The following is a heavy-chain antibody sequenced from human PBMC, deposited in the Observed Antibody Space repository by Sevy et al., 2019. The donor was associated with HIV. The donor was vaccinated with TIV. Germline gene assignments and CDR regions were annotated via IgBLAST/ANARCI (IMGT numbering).Heavy chain of an antibody. J-gene: IGHJ4*01. Sequence: SETLSLTCSVSGGSISKIGNYWGWVRQPPGGRLEWIGDIFHTGKTNYNPSLKSRVTISLDTSKNQFSLKLSSVTAADTAVYFCARDGGYSIKWYPLYWGHGTLVTVSS. CDR1: GGSISKIGNY. V-gene: IGHV4-39*02. CDR3: ARDGGYSIKWYPLY. D-gene: IGHD6-13*01. CDR2: IFHTGKT.